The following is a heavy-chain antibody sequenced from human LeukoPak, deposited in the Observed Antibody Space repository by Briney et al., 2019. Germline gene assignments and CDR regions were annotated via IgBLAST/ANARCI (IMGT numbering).Heavy chain of an antibody. CDR3: ARDDWQWLELDY. Sequence: ASVKVSCKAPGYTFTSYGISWVRQAPGQGLEWMGWISAYNGNTNYAQKPQGRVTMTTDTSTSTAYMELRSLRSDDTAVYYCARDDWQWLELDYWGQGTLVAVSS. CDR1: GYTFTSYG. D-gene: IGHD6-19*01. J-gene: IGHJ4*02. CDR2: ISAYNGNT. V-gene: IGHV1-18*01.